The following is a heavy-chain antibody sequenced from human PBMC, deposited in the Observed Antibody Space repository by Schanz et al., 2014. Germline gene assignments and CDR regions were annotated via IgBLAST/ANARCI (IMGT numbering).Heavy chain of an antibody. D-gene: IGHD3-22*01. J-gene: IGHJ4*02. Sequence: EVQLVESGGGVVRPGGSLRLSCAASGFTFSSYAMSWVRQAPGKGLEWVSAISGSGGSTYHADSVKGRFTISRDNAKNSLYLQMNSLRAEDTAVYYCVSVYDSSGYVSFNYWGQGTLVTVSS. CDR2: ISGSGGST. CDR3: VSVYDSSGYVSFNY. V-gene: IGHV3-23*04. CDR1: GFTFSSYA.